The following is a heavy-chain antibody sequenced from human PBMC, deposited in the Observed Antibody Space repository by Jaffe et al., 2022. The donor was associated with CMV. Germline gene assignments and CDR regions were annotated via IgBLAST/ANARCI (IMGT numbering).Heavy chain of an antibody. Sequence: QVQLVESGGGVVQPGRSLRLSCAASGFTFSSYGMHWVRQAPGKGLEWVAVISYDGSNKYYADSVKGRFTISRDNSKNTLYLQMNSLRAEDTAVYYCAKGPKGYCSGGSCYSLDYWGQGTLVTVSS. V-gene: IGHV3-30*18. D-gene: IGHD2-15*01. CDR2: ISYDGSNK. CDR1: GFTFSSYG. CDR3: AKGPKGYCSGGSCYSLDY. J-gene: IGHJ4*02.